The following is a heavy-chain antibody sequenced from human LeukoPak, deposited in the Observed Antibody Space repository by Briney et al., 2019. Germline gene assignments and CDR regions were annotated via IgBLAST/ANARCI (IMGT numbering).Heavy chain of an antibody. D-gene: IGHD3-10*01. Sequence: SETLSLTCTVSGGSISSGSYYWSWIRQPAGKGLEWIGRIYTSGSTNYNPSLKSRVTISVDTSKNQFSLKLSSVTAADTAVYYCARGLPIGGIWFGESTNVGLDYWGQGTLVTVSS. CDR2: IYTSGST. CDR1: GGSISSGSYY. V-gene: IGHV4-61*02. J-gene: IGHJ4*02. CDR3: ARGLPIGGIWFGESTNVGLDY.